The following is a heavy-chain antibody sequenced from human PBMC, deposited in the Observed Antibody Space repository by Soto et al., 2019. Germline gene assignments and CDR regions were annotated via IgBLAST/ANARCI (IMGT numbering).Heavy chain of an antibody. J-gene: IGHJ6*02. V-gene: IGHV1-18*01. Sequence: QVQLVQSGAEVKKPGASVKVSCKASGYTFTSYGISWVRQAPGQGLEWMGWISAYNGNTNYAQKLQGRVTMTTDTSTSTAYMELRSLRSDDTAVYYCAREGYCSSTSCYSYYYYGMDVWGQGTTVTVSS. D-gene: IGHD2-2*01. CDR1: GYTFTSYG. CDR3: AREGYCSSTSCYSYYYYGMDV. CDR2: ISAYNGNT.